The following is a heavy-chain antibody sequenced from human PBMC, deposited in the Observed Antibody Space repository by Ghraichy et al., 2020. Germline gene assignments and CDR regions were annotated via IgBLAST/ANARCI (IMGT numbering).Heavy chain of an antibody. V-gene: IGHV3-13*04. Sequence: LSLTCAASGFTFSTYDMHWVRQVIGKGLEWVSGIGKGGDTYYATSVRGRFSISRENAKNTLFLQMDSLRAGDAAVYYCARGAEGFDPWGQGTLVTVSS. CDR3: ARGAEGFDP. J-gene: IGHJ5*02. D-gene: IGHD6-19*01. CDR2: IGKGGDT. CDR1: GFTFSTYD.